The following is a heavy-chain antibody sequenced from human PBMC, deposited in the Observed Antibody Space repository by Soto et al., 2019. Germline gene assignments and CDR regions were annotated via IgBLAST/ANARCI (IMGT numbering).Heavy chain of an antibody. CDR2: INHSGST. Sequence: PSETLSLTCAVYGGSFSGYYWSWIRQPPGRGLEWIGEINHSGSTNYNPSLKSRVTISVDTSKNQFSLKLSSVTAADTAVYYCARDRYSSGWYREGRSDYWGQGTLVPVSS. CDR1: GGSFSGYY. J-gene: IGHJ4*02. D-gene: IGHD6-19*01. V-gene: IGHV4-34*01. CDR3: ARDRYSSGWYREGRSDY.